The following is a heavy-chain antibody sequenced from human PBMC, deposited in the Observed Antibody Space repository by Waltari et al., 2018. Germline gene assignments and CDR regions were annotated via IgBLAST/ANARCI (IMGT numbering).Heavy chain of an antibody. CDR3: ARDQQAGLYNWFDP. V-gene: IGHV1-69*01. CDR2: TIPIFGTA. CDR1: GGTFSSYA. J-gene: IGHJ5*02. Sequence: QVQLVQSGAEVKKPGSSVKVSCKASGGTFSSYAISWVRQAPGQGLEWMGGTIPIFGTANYAQKFQGRVTITADESTSTAYMELSSLRSEDTAVYYCARDQQAGLYNWFDPWGQGTLVTVSS. D-gene: IGHD6-13*01.